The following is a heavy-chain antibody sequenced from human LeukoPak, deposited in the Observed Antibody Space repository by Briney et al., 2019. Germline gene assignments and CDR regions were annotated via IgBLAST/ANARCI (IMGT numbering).Heavy chain of an antibody. CDR2: IYYSGST. CDR3: ARDRGLVR. D-gene: IGHD3-10*01. CDR1: GGSISSHY. V-gene: IGHV4-59*11. J-gene: IGHJ4*02. Sequence: SETLSLTCTVSGGSISSHYWSWIRQPPGKGLEWIGYIYYSGSTNYNPSLKSRVTISVDTSKNQFSLKLSSVTAADTAVYYCARDRGLVRRGQGTLVTVSS.